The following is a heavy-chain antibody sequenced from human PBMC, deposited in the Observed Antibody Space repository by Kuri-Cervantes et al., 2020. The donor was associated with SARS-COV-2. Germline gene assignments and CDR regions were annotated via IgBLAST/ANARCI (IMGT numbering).Heavy chain of an antibody. D-gene: IGHD1-26*01. J-gene: IGHJ4*02. Sequence: LSLTCAASGFTFSSYAMSWVRQAPGKGLEWVSAISGSGGSTYYADSVKGRFTISRDNSKNTLYLQMNSLRAEDTAVYYCAREKLYSGSHIDYWGQGTLVTVSS. CDR3: AREKLYSGSHIDY. V-gene: IGHV3-23*01. CDR1: GFTFSSYA. CDR2: ISGSGGST.